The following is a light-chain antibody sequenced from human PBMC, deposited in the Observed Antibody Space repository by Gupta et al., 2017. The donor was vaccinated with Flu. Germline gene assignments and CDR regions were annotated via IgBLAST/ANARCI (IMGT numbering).Light chain of an antibody. CDR3: QQYDNRLSYT. V-gene: IGKV3-15*01. J-gene: IGKJ2*01. CDR1: QSVSSN. Sequence: EIVMTQSPATLSVSPGERATLSCRASQSVSSNLAWYQQKIGQAPRLVIYGASTRATGIPARFSGSGYGTEFTLTISSRQSEDFAVYYCQQYDNRLSYTFGQGTKMKIK. CDR2: GAS.